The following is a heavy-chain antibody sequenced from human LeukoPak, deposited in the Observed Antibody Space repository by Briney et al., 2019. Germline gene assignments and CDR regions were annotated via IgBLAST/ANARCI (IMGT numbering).Heavy chain of an antibody. Sequence: GGSLRLSCAASGFSFNSNWMSWFRQAPGKGLEWVAHIKPDSSETYYVDSVKGRFTISRDNAEKLVYLRMNSLRAEDTAVYYCATAVSIAGDSWGQGTLVTVS. D-gene: IGHD2-21*01. CDR1: GFSFNSNW. V-gene: IGHV3-7*01. CDR2: IKPDSSET. CDR3: ATAVSIAGDS. J-gene: IGHJ5*01.